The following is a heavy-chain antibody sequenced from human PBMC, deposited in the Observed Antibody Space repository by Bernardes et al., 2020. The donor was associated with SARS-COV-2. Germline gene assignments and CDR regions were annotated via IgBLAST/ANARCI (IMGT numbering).Heavy chain of an antibody. Sequence: ASVKVSCKVARYSLTEVSLHWVRQAPGKGLEWMGGIDPEDGERMHAEKFLGRVTLTEDTSTNTAHMELTGLRSEDTAVYYCATSGRFLEWLDAFDIWGQGTMVTVSS. J-gene: IGHJ3*02. D-gene: IGHD3-3*01. CDR3: ATSGRFLEWLDAFDI. V-gene: IGHV1-24*01. CDR2: IDPEDGER. CDR1: RYSLTEVS.